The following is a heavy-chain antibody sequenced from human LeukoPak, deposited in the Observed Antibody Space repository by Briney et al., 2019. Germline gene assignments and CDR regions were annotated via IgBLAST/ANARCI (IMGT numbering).Heavy chain of an antibody. J-gene: IGHJ4*02. V-gene: IGHV1-2*02. CDR2: INPNSGGT. Sequence: ASVKVSCKASGYTFTGYYMHWVRQAPGQGLERMGWINPNSGGTNYAQKFQGRVTMTRDTSISTAYMELSRLRSDDTAVYYCARGGVSSSSVSSDYWGQGTLVTVSS. CDR1: GYTFTGYY. CDR3: ARGGVSSSSVSSDY. D-gene: IGHD6-6*01.